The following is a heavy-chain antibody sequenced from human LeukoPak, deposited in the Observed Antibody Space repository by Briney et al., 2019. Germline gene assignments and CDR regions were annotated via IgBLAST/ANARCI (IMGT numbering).Heavy chain of an antibody. J-gene: IGHJ4*02. V-gene: IGHV3-21*01. D-gene: IGHD4/OR15-4a*01. CDR2: ISSSSSYI. CDR3: ARLGGRGLTMVTD. CDR1: GFTFSSYG. Sequence: GGSLRLSCAASGFTFSSYGMNWVRQAPGKGLEWVSSISSSSSYIYYADSVKGRFTISRDNAKNSLYLQMNSLRAEDTAVYYCARLGGRGLTMVTDWGQGTLVTVSS.